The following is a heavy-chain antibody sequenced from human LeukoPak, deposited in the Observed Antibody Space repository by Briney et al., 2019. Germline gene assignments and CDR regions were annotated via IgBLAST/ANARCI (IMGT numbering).Heavy chain of an antibody. CDR2: IYYSGST. V-gene: IGHV4-59*08. Sequence: PSETLSLTCTVSGGSISSCYWSWIRQPPGKGLEWIGYIYYSGSTNYNPSLKSRVTISVDTSKNQFSLKLSSVTAADTAVYYCARLRDGYNYRLDYWGQGTLVTVSS. D-gene: IGHD5-24*01. J-gene: IGHJ4*02. CDR1: GGSISSCY. CDR3: ARLRDGYNYRLDY.